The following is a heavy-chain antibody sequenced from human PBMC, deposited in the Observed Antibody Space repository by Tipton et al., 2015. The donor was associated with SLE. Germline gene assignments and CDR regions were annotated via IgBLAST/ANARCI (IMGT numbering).Heavy chain of an antibody. CDR3: ARDRYYDILTGYYIHPTY. CDR1: GFTFSSYS. V-gene: IGHV3-48*01. D-gene: IGHD3-9*01. J-gene: IGHJ4*02. Sequence: SLRLSCAASGFTFSSYSMNWVRQAPGKGLEWVSYISSSSSTIYYADSVKGRFTISRDNAKNSLHLQMNSLRAEDTAVYYCARDRYYDILTGYYIHPTYWGQGTLVTVSS. CDR2: ISSSSSTI.